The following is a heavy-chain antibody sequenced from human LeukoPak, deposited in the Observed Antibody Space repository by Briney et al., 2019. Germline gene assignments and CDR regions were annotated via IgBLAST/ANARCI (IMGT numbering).Heavy chain of an antibody. Sequence: ASVKVSCKASGYTFTSYGISWVRQAPGQGLEWMGWISAYNGNTNYAQKLQGRVTMTTDTSTSTAYMELRSLRSDDTAVYYCARGLSGYYHMYYYYYMDVWGKGTTVTISS. CDR2: ISAYNGNT. D-gene: IGHD3-22*01. V-gene: IGHV1-18*01. J-gene: IGHJ6*03. CDR3: ARGLSGYYHMYYYYYMDV. CDR1: GYTFTSYG.